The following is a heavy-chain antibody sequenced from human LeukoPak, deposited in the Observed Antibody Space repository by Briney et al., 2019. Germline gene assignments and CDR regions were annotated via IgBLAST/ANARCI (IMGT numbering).Heavy chain of an antibody. Sequence: KPSETLSLTCTVSGGYIGSYYWSWIRQPAGKGLEWIGRISTSENTDYNPSLKSRVTMSVDMSTSQFSLRLTSVTAADTAVYYCAREGDYGDYSKSFYYMDVWGKGTTVTVSS. CDR3: AREGDYGDYSKSFYYMDV. V-gene: IGHV4-4*07. CDR1: GGYIGSYY. CDR2: ISTSENT. J-gene: IGHJ6*03. D-gene: IGHD4-17*01.